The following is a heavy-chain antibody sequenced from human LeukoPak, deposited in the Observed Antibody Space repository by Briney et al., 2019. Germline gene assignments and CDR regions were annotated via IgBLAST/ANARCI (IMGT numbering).Heavy chain of an antibody. D-gene: IGHD2-2*01. CDR1: GHTFTSYY. CDR2: INPSGGST. Sequence: ASVKVSCKASGHTFTSYYMHWVRQAPGQGLEWMGIINPSGGSTSYAQKFQGRVTMTRDMSTSTVYMELSSLRSEDTAVYYCARTRYCDSTSCLGGRGAFDMWGQGTMVTVSS. J-gene: IGHJ3*02. CDR3: ARTRYCDSTSCLGGRGAFDM. V-gene: IGHV1-46*01.